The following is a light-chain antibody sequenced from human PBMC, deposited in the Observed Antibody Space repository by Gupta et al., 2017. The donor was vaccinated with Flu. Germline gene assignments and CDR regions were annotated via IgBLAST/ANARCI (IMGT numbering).Light chain of an antibody. V-gene: IGKV1-5*03. J-gene: IGKJ1*01. CDR1: QSISSW. Sequence: VGDTVTITCRASQSISSWFAWYQQKPGKAPKLLIYKASSLESGVPSRFSGSGSGTEFTLTISSLQPDDFATYYCQQYNSYCTFGQGTKVEIK. CDR2: KAS. CDR3: QQYNSYCT.